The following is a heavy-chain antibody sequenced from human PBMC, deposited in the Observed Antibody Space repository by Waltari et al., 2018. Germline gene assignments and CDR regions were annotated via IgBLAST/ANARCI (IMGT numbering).Heavy chain of an antibody. Sequence: EVQLVESGGGLVLPGGSLRLSCAVSGFTFSRYWMNWVRQIPGKGLEWVANVNQDGSEKYYVDSVKGRFTISRDDAKNSLYLQMNSLRADDTAIYYCVRGTSTPGIDYWGQGTLVTVSS. CDR3: VRGTSTPGIDY. CDR1: GFTFSRYW. V-gene: IGHV3-7*01. J-gene: IGHJ4*02. D-gene: IGHD1-7*01. CDR2: VNQDGSEK.